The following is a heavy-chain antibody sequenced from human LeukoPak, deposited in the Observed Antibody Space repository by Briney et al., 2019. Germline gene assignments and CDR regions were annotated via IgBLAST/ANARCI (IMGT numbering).Heavy chain of an antibody. V-gene: IGHV1-2*02. CDR2: INPNSGGT. CDR3: ALSSSSGPFDY. Sequence: ASVKVSCKASGYTFTSYGISWVRQAPGQGLEGMGWINPNSGGTNYAQKFQGRVTMTRDTSISTAYMELSRLRSDDTAVYYCALSSSSGPFDYWGQGTLVTVSS. D-gene: IGHD6-6*01. CDR1: GYTFTSYG. J-gene: IGHJ4*02.